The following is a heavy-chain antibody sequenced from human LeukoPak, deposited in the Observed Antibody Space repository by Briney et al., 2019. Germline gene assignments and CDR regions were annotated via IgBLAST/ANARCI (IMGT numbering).Heavy chain of an antibody. D-gene: IGHD1-26*01. J-gene: IGHJ4*02. CDR2: IHSGDRT. CDR3: VKEFKVGATWGYFDF. CDR1: GFTVSTVF. Sequence: PGGSVRLFCAASGFTVSTVFMMWVRQVPGKGLEWVSMIHSGDRTYYAASVEGRFTISRDTSKNTLYLQMNSLSGDEDTAVYYCVKEFKVGATWGYFDFWGQGTLVTVSS. V-gene: IGHV3-53*01.